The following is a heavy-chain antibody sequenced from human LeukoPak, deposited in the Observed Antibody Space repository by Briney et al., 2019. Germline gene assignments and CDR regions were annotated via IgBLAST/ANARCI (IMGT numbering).Heavy chain of an antibody. J-gene: IGHJ4*02. CDR3: ARNDDY. Sequence: SETLSLTCTVSGGSISINSYYWAWIRQPPGEGLEWIGSVFYSGGAYYNPSLKSRVTISVDTSKNQFSLKLSSVTAADTAVYYCARNDDYWGQGTLVTVSS. V-gene: IGHV4-39*01. CDR2: VFYSGGA. CDR1: GGSISINSYY.